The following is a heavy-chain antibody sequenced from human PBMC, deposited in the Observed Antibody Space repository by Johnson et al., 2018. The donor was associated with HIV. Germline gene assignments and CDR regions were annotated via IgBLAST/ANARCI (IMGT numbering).Heavy chain of an antibody. D-gene: IGHD4-23*01. CDR3: AKARSLLDYGGFDAFDI. V-gene: IGHV3-33*06. Sequence: QVHLVESGGGVVQPGRSLRLSCAASGFTFSSYAMHWVRQAPCKGLEWVAIIYYDGTNKYYADSVKGRFTISRDNSKNTLSLQMISLRAEDTAMYYCAKARSLLDYGGFDAFDIWGQGTLVIVSS. CDR2: IYYDGTNK. J-gene: IGHJ3*02. CDR1: GFTFSSYA.